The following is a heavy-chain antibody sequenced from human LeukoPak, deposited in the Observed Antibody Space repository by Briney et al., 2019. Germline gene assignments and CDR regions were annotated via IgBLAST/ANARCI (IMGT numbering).Heavy chain of an antibody. J-gene: IGHJ4*02. D-gene: IGHD6-19*01. Sequence: SGGSLRLSCAASGFTFSSYSMNWVRQTPGKGLDWVSSISGSSTYIYYADSVKGRFTIFRDNAKNSLYLQMNSLRAEDTAVYYCARALEPSIAVIDYWGQGTLVTVSS. CDR3: ARALEPSIAVIDY. V-gene: IGHV3-21*01. CDR2: ISGSSTYI. CDR1: GFTFSSYS.